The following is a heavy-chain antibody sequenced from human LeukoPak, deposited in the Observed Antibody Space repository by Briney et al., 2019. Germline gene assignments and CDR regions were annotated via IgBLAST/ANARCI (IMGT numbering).Heavy chain of an antibody. J-gene: IGHJ4*02. D-gene: IGHD6-13*01. CDR3: AKIATAGTVASDY. CDR2: ISYDGSNK. V-gene: IGHV3-30*18. CDR1: GFTFSNYG. Sequence: GGSLRLSCAASGFTFSNYGMHWVRQAPGKGLEWVTVISYDGSNKYYADSVKGRFTISRDNSKNTLYLQMNSLRAEDTAFYYCAKIATAGTVASDYWGQGTLVTVSS.